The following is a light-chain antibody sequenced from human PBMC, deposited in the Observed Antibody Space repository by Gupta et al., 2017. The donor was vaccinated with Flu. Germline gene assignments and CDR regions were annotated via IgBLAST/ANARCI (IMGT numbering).Light chain of an antibody. Sequence: QSVLTQPPSVSGAPGQRLTISCTGSSSNFGAGYDVHWYQQLPGTAPKLLIYGNNNRASGVPDRFSGSKSGTSASLAITGLQAEDEADYYCQSYDSSLSGSVFGGGTKLTVL. CDR2: GNN. CDR3: QSYDSSLSGSV. V-gene: IGLV1-40*01. CDR1: SSNFGAGYD. J-gene: IGLJ3*02.